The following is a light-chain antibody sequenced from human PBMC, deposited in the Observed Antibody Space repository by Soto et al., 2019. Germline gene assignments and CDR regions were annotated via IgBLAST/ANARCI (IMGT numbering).Light chain of an antibody. V-gene: IGKV3-15*01. Sequence: EIVMTQSPATLSVSPGERATLSCRASQSVSSNLAWYQQKPGQAPRLLIYGASTRATGIPARFSGSGSGTELTLTISSLQSEDFAVYYCQQYNNWQGTFGQGTKV. CDR2: GAS. CDR1: QSVSSN. J-gene: IGKJ1*01. CDR3: QQYNNWQGT.